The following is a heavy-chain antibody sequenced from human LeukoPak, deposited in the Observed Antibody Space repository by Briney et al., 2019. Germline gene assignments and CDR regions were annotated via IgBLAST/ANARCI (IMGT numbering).Heavy chain of an antibody. CDR3: AKALGDWPTTLDY. J-gene: IGHJ4*02. D-gene: IGHD3-16*01. Sequence: PGGSLRLSCAASGFTFSSYGMHWVRQAPGKGLEWVAFIRYDGISKYYADSVKGRFTISRDNSKNTLYLQMNSLTAADTAVYFCAKALGDWPTTLDYWGRGTLVTVSS. V-gene: IGHV3-30*02. CDR1: GFTFSSYG. CDR2: IRYDGISK.